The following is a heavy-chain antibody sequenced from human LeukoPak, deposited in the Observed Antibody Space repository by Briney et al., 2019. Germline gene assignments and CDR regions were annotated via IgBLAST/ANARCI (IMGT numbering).Heavy chain of an antibody. CDR1: GYTFTSYD. J-gene: IGHJ3*02. Sequence: ASVKVSCKASGYTFTSYDINWVRQATGQGLEWMGWMNPNSGNTGYAQKFQGRVTITRNTSISTAYMELNSLRSEDTAVYYCARRGYSGYDDAFDIWGQGTMVTVSS. CDR2: MNPNSGNT. CDR3: ARRGYSGYDDAFDI. D-gene: IGHD5-12*01. V-gene: IGHV1-8*03.